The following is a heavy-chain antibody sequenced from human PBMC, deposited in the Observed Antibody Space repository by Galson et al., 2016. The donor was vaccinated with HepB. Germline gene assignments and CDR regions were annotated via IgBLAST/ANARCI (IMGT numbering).Heavy chain of an antibody. Sequence: SVKVSCKASGYTFTSYYMHWVRQAPGQGLEWMGIINPSGGSTSYAQKFQGRVSMTTDTSTSTVYMELSSLRSEDTAVYYCARGGSSGFRIDYWGQGTLVTVSS. CDR3: ARGGSSGFRIDY. J-gene: IGHJ4*02. V-gene: IGHV1-46*01. CDR1: GYTFTSYY. CDR2: INPSGGST. D-gene: IGHD3-22*01.